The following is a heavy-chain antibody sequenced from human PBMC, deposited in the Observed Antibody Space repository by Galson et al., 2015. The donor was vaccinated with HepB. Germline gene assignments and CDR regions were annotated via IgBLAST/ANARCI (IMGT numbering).Heavy chain of an antibody. CDR3: ARDVRGRDRTIDY. Sequence: SLRLSCAASGFTFSSYWMSWVRQAPGKGLEWVANIKQDGSEKYYVDSVKGRFTISRDNAKNSLYLQMNSLRAEDTAVYYCARDVRGRDRTIDYWGQGTLVTVSS. CDR1: GFTFSSYW. V-gene: IGHV3-7*03. J-gene: IGHJ4*02. D-gene: IGHD1-14*01. CDR2: IKQDGSEK.